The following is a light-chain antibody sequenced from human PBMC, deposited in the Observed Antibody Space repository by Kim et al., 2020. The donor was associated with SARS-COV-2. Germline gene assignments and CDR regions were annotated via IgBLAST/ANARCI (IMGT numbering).Light chain of an antibody. Sequence: SYELTQPPSVSVAPGQTATINCEGSDIGSKSVHWYQQRPGQAPVLVIYFDTDRPSGIPDRISGSSSGNTATLTITRVEAGDEADYYCQVWDTTTDHRIFGGGTQLTVL. CDR3: QVWDTTTDHRI. V-gene: IGLV3-21*04. J-gene: IGLJ2*01. CDR2: FDT. CDR1: DIGSKS.